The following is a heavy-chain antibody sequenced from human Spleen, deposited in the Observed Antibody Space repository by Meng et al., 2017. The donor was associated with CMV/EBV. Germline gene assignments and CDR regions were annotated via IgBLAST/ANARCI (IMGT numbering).Heavy chain of an antibody. CDR1: GFIFSNYG. CDR3: AKFTKYIVATGFDY. D-gene: IGHD5-12*01. Sequence: GESLKISCAASGFIFSNYGMHWVRQAPGKGLEWVAFIRYDGSDKYYADSVKGRFTISRDNSKNTLYLQMNSLRAEDTAVYYCAKFTKYIVATGFDYWGQGTLVTVSS. V-gene: IGHV3-30*02. J-gene: IGHJ4*02. CDR2: IRYDGSDK.